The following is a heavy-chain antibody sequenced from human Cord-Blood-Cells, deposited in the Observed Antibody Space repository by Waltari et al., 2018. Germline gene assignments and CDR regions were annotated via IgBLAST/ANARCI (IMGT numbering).Heavy chain of an antibody. CDR2: IYYSGST. CDR3: ARQYDYGDPDAFDI. J-gene: IGHJ3*02. D-gene: IGHD4-17*01. Sequence: QLQLQESGPGLVKPSETLSLTCTVSGGSISSRSYYWGWIRRPPGKGLEWIGSIYYSGSTYYNPSLKSRVTISVDTSKNQFSLKLSSVTAADTAVYYCARQYDYGDPDAFDIWGQGTMVTVSS. V-gene: IGHV4-39*01. CDR1: GGSISSRSYY.